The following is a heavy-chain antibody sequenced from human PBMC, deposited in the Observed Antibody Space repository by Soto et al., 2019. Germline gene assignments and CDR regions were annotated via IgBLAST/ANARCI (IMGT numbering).Heavy chain of an antibody. J-gene: IGHJ4*02. Sequence: SVKVSCKASGGTFSSYAISWVRQAPGQGLEWMGGIIPIFGTANYAQKFQGRVTITADESTSTAYMELSSLRSEDTAVYYCASYYYDSSGYYPIDYWGQGTLVTVSS. CDR3: ASYYYDSSGYYPIDY. CDR1: GGTFSSYA. V-gene: IGHV1-69*13. CDR2: IIPIFGTA. D-gene: IGHD3-22*01.